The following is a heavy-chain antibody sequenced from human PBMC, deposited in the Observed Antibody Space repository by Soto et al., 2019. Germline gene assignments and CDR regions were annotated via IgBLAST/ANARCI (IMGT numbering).Heavy chain of an antibody. Sequence: GGSLRLSCGASGFDFSNYWMRWVRQAPGKGLVWVSRINGDGSDTKYADSVKGRFTISRDNARNTVYLQMNSLRADDTAVYYCARDQTTGDWFDAWGQGALVTVSS. J-gene: IGHJ5*02. CDR3: ARDQTTGDWFDA. V-gene: IGHV3-74*03. CDR1: GFDFSNYW. D-gene: IGHD4-17*01. CDR2: INGDGSDT.